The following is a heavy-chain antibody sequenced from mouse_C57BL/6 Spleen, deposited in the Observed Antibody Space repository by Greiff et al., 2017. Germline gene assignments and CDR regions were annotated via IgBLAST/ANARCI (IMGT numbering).Heavy chain of an antibody. V-gene: IGHV1-76*01. CDR2: IYPESGNT. J-gene: IGHJ4*01. CDR3: ARDSSGYVDAMDY. D-gene: IGHD3-2*02. Sequence: QVQLQQSGAELVRPGASVKLSCKASGYTFTDYYINWVKQRPGQGLEWIARIYPESGNTYYNEKFKGKATLTAEKSSSTAYMQLSSLTSEDSAVYFCARDSSGYVDAMDYWGQGTSVTVSS. CDR1: GYTFTDYY.